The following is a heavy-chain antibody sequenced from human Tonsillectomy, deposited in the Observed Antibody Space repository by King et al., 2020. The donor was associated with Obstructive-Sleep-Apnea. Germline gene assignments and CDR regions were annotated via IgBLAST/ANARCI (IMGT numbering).Heavy chain of an antibody. CDR2: IHHRGSS. CDR3: ARMRWWGADEAARPAFDY. CDR1: GVSISSSNW. Sequence: VQLQESGPGLVKPSGTLSLTCAVSGVSISSSNWWSWVRQPPGKGLEWIGEIHHRGSSNYIASLKSRLTISVDKSKNQFSLKLTSGTAADTAVYYCARMRWWGADEAARPAFDYWGQGTLVTVSS. J-gene: IGHJ4*02. V-gene: IGHV4-4*02. D-gene: IGHD6-6*01.